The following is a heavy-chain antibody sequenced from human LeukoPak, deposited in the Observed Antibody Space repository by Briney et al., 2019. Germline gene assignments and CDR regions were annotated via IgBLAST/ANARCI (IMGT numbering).Heavy chain of an antibody. J-gene: IGHJ6*03. V-gene: IGHV2-70*11. CDR3: AQMQRVTTGTTTAYYMDV. D-gene: IGHD1-1*01. CDR2: LDWDDDK. Sequence: SGPALVKPTQTLTLTCTFSGLSLSTYGMCVSWIRQPPGKALEWLARLDWDDDKYYSTSLKTRLTISKDPSKNQVVLTVTNVDPVDTATYYCAQMQRVTTGTTTAYYMDVWDKGTTVTVSS. CDR1: GLSLSTYGMC.